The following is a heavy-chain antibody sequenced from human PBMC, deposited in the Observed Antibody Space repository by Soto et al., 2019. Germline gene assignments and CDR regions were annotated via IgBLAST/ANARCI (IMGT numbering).Heavy chain of an antibody. D-gene: IGHD3-10*01. V-gene: IGHV3-33*01. CDR1: GFTFSSYG. CDR3: ARESLWFGDKRVGYYYYMDV. Sequence: QVQLVESGGGVVQPGRSLRLSCAASGFTFSSYGMHWVRQAPGKGLEWVAVIWYDGSNKYYADSVKGRFTISRDNSKNTLYLQMNSLRAEDTAVYYCARESLWFGDKRVGYYYYMDVWGKGTTVTVSS. CDR2: IWYDGSNK. J-gene: IGHJ6*03.